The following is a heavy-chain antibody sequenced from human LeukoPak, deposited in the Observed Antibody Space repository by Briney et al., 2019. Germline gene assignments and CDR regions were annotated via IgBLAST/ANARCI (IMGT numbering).Heavy chain of an antibody. V-gene: IGHV4-59*01. D-gene: IGHD3-10*01. CDR3: AREEYQVYGSGSYVPN. Sequence: SETLSLTCTVSDGSITNYDWSWVRQPPGKGLEFIGHVHYSGTANYNPSLRSRVTISIDTSKKHFFLKLKSVTAADTAVYYCAREEYQVYGSGSYVPNWGQGTLVTVSS. CDR1: DGSITNYD. CDR2: VHYSGTA. J-gene: IGHJ4*02.